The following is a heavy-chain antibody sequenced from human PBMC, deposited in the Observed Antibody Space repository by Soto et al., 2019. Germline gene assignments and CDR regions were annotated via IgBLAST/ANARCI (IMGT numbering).Heavy chain of an antibody. J-gene: IGHJ4*02. CDR3: ARRCSTPNCPFFT. CDR1: GGSISSGDYY. Sequence: PSETLSLTCTVSGGSISSGDYYWSWIRQPPGKGLEWIGYIYNSGSTDYNSSLESRVTISLDTSKNQFSLKLTSVTAADTAVYYCARRCSTPNCPFFTWGLGTLVTVSS. CDR2: IYNSGST. V-gene: IGHV4-30-4*01. D-gene: IGHD2-2*01.